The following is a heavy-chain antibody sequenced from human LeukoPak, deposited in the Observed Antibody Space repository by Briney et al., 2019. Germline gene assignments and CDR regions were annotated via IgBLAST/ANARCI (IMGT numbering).Heavy chain of an antibody. CDR2: ISGSGGST. CDR1: GFTFSSYW. D-gene: IGHD3-22*01. V-gene: IGHV3-23*01. Sequence: GGSLRLSCAASGFTFSSYWMSWVRQAPGKGLGWVSAISGSGGSTYYADSVKGRFTISRDNSKNTLYLQMNSLRAEDTAVYYCAKILASYDSSGFDYWGQGTLVTVSS. CDR3: AKILASYDSSGFDY. J-gene: IGHJ4*02.